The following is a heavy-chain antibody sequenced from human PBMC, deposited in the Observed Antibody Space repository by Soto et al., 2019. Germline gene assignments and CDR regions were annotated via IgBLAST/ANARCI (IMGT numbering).Heavy chain of an antibody. Sequence: GGSLRLSCAASGFTFSSYDMHWVRQATGKGLEWVSAIGTAGDTYYPGSVKGRFTISRENAKNSLYLQMNSLRAGDTAVYYCARGAHVHYGSGSDYYYYYGMDVWGQGTTVTVSS. CDR2: IGTAGDT. D-gene: IGHD3-10*01. V-gene: IGHV3-13*01. CDR1: GFTFSSYD. CDR3: ARGAHVHYGSGSDYYYYYGMDV. J-gene: IGHJ6*02.